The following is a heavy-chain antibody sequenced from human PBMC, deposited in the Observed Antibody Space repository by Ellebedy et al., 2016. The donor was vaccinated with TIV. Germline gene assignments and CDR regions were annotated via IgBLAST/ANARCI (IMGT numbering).Heavy chain of an antibody. D-gene: IGHD3-3*01. V-gene: IGHV3-21*06. CDR1: GFTFSIAG. J-gene: IGHJ4*02. Sequence: GGSLRLXXAASGFTFSIAGMTWVRQAPGKGLEWVATIDFSGTGTYYADSVKGRFIISRDNTKNSLFLQMNSLGVEGTAVYYCARDGSEWSRDYWGQGTLVTVSS. CDR3: ARDGSEWSRDY. CDR2: IDFSGTGT.